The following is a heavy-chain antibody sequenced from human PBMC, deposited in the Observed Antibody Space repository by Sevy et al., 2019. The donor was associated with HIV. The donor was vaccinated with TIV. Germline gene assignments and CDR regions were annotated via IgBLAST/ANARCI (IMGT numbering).Heavy chain of an antibody. CDR2: VYYTGGT. J-gene: IGHJ3*01. CDR1: GGSINSDH. V-gene: IGHV4-59*08. CDR3: ARRNDFDF. Sequence: SETLSLTCTVSGGSINSDHWNWIRQPPGKGLGWIGYVYYTGGTNYNPSLKNRVTISVDRSKDQFSLKVTSLTAAVTAVYYCARRNDFDFWGQGTMVTVSS.